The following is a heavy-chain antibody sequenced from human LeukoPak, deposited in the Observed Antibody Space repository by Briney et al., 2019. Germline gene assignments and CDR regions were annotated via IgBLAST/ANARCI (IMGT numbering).Heavy chain of an antibody. D-gene: IGHD2-2*01. J-gene: IGHJ4*02. Sequence: GGSLRLSCATSGFTFGDFAINWVRQAPGRGLEWVGLIRSKVYGGTADYAASVKGRFTISRDDSKSIAYLQMNSLKIEDTAVYYCSREEYCSGTSCFDYWGQGTLVTVSS. CDR3: SREEYCSGTSCFDY. CDR2: IRSKVYGGTA. V-gene: IGHV3-49*04. CDR1: GFTFGDFA.